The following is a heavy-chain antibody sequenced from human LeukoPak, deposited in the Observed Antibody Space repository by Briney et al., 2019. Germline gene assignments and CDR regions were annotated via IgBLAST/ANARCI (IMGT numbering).Heavy chain of an antibody. CDR1: GGSISSSSYY. CDR3: ARGGWHKFDY. CDR2: IFYSGTT. D-gene: IGHD3-22*01. J-gene: IGHJ4*02. Sequence: SETLSLTCTVSGGSISSSSYYWSWIRQPPGKGLEWIGFIFYSGTTNYNPSLKSRVTISVDTSKNQFSLKLSSVTAADTAVYYCARGGWHKFDYWGQGTLVTVSS. V-gene: IGHV4-61*01.